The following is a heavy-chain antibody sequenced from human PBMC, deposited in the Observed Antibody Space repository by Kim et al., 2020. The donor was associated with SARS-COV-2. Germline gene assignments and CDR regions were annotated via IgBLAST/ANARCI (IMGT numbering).Heavy chain of an antibody. D-gene: IGHD2-15*01. CDR2: INHSGST. CDR1: GGSFSGYY. J-gene: IGHJ3*02. V-gene: IGHV4-34*01. CDR3: AIQRSSGGSSHERAAFDI. Sequence: SETLSLTCAVYGGSFSGYYWSWIRQPPGKGLEWIGEINHSGSTNYNPSLKSRVTISVDTSKNQFSLKLSSVTAADTAVYYCAIQRSSGGSSHERAAFDIWGQGTMVTVSS.